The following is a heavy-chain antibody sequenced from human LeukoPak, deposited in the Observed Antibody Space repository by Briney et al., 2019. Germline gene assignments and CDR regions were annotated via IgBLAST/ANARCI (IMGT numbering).Heavy chain of an antibody. D-gene: IGHD3-22*01. CDR1: GGSISSYY. CDR2: IYYSGST. J-gene: IGHJ4*03. CDR3: ARHGGYHSPIDY. Sequence: SETLSLTCTVSGGSISSYYWSWIRQPPGKGLEWIGYIYYSGSTNYNPSLKSRVSISVDTSKNQFSLKLGSVTAANTAVYYCARHGGYHSPIDYWGQGTTVTVSS. V-gene: IGHV4-59*08.